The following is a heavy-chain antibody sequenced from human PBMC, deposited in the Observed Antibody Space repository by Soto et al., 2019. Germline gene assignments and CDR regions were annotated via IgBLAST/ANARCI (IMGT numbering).Heavy chain of an antibody. D-gene: IGHD1-26*01. Sequence: QVQLVESGGGVVQPGRSLRLSCVASGFTFSDYGMYWVRQAPGKGLEWVAVISYDGSKKYYADSVKGRFTISRDNSKNTLYRQMNSLRAEDTAVYYCAKDSTYLKWVFDYWGQGTLVNLSS. CDR3: AKDSTYLKWVFDY. CDR2: ISYDGSKK. J-gene: IGHJ4*02. CDR1: GFTFSDYG. V-gene: IGHV3-30*18.